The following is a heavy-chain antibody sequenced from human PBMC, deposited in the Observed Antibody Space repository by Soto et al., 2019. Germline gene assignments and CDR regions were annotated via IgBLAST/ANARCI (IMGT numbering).Heavy chain of an antibody. CDR2: IYHSGST. CDR1: GGSISSGGYS. J-gene: IGHJ5*02. CDR3: ARVMRGFDP. Sequence: PSETLSLTCVVSGGSISSGGYSWSWIRQPPGKGLEWIGYIYHSGSTYYNPSLKSRVTISVDRSKNQFSLKLSSVTAADTAVYYCARVMRGFDPWGQGTLVTVSS. V-gene: IGHV4-30-2*01. D-gene: IGHD2-8*01.